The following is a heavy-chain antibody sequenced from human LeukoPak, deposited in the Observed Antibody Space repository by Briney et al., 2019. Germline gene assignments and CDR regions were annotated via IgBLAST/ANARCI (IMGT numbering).Heavy chain of an antibody. V-gene: IGHV3-33*01. CDR1: EFTFTTYG. J-gene: IGHJ4*02. CDR3: ARDWKTNSFDY. Sequence: PTGGSLRLSCAASEFTFTTYGMHWVRQAPGKGLEWVAFIYYDGSNIYYADYVKGRFTISRDMSKNTLYLQMDSLRAEDTAIYYCARDWKTNSFDYWGQGTLVTVSS. CDR2: IYYDGSNI. D-gene: IGHD1-1*01.